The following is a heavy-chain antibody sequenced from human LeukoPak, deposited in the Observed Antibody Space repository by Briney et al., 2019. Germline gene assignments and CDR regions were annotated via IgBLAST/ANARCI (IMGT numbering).Heavy chain of an antibody. V-gene: IGHV3-23*01. Sequence: GGSLRLSCAASGFTFSTYGMHWVRQAPGKGLEWVSGISGGGDYIYYADSVKGRFTISRDSSRNTVYLQMNSLRAEDTAVYYCAKDGNRGYGYYFDYWGQGTLVTVSS. D-gene: IGHD5-12*01. CDR1: GFTFSTYG. CDR2: ISGGGDYI. CDR3: AKDGNRGYGYYFDY. J-gene: IGHJ4*02.